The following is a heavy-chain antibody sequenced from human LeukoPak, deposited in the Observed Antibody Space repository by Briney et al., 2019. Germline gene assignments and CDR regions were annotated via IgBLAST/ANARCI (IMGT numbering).Heavy chain of an antibody. CDR2: IYYSGST. CDR3: ARTTTRSRRFDY. Sequence: SETLSLTCTVSGGSISSYYWSWIRQPPGKGLEWIGYIYYSGSTYYNPPLKSRVTISVDTSKNQFSLKLSSVTAADTAVYYCARTTTRSRRFDYWGQGTLVTVSS. CDR1: GGSISSYY. D-gene: IGHD4-17*01. J-gene: IGHJ4*02. V-gene: IGHV4-59*12.